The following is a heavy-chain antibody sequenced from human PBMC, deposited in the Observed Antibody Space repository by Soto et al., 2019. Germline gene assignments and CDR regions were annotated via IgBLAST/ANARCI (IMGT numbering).Heavy chain of an antibody. CDR1: GGSISSGGYY. CDR3: AGYCSGGSCYPTHPYFDY. CDR2: IYYSGST. Sequence: SETRSLTCTVSGGSISSGGYYWSWIRQHPGKGLEWIGYIYYSGSTYYNPSLKSRVTISVDTSKNQFSLKLSSVTAADTAVYYCAGYCSGGSCYPTHPYFDYWGQGTLVTSPQ. V-gene: IGHV4-31*03. J-gene: IGHJ4*02. D-gene: IGHD2-15*01.